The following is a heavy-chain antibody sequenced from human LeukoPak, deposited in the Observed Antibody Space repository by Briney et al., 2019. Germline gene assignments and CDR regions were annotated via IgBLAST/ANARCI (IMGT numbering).Heavy chain of an antibody. CDR1: GGSFSGYY. J-gene: IGHJ5*02. V-gene: IGHV4-34*01. Sequence: SETLSLTCAVYGGSFSGYYWSWIRQPPGKGLEWIGEINHSGSTNYNPSLKSRVTISVDTSKNQFSLKLSSVTAADTAVYYCARGLTMKDWFDPWGQGTLVTVSS. CDR3: ARGLTMKDWFDP. CDR2: INHSGST. D-gene: IGHD3-22*01.